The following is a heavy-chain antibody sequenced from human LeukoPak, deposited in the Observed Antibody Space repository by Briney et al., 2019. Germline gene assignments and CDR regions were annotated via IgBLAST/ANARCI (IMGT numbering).Heavy chain of an antibody. Sequence: GGSLRLSCAASKFTFSTYAMHWVRQAPGKGLEWVAAISYDSSHKYYADSVKGRFTISRDNRKNTLYVQMSGLRAEDTALYYFARGYRKVLTHLREFPWGQGTMVTVSS. J-gene: IGHJ5*02. CDR2: ISYDSSHK. CDR1: KFTFSTYA. D-gene: IGHD3-10*01. V-gene: IGHV3-30*15. CDR3: ARGYRKVLTHLREFP.